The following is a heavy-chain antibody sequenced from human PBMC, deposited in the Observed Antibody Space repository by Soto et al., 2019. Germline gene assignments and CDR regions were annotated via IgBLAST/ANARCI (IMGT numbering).Heavy chain of an antibody. CDR2: VGFTNSKT. J-gene: IGHJ4*02. V-gene: IGHV3-23*01. CDR1: GFTFSDYA. D-gene: IGHD2-2*01. CDR3: ARDRSVVVPAAN. Sequence: SGGSLRLSCAASGFTFSDYAMSWVRQVPGKGLEWVSTVGFTNSKTKYADSVKGRFTVSRDDSTNTVYLEMHNLRAEDTAVYYCARDRSVVVPAANWGQGTLVTVSS.